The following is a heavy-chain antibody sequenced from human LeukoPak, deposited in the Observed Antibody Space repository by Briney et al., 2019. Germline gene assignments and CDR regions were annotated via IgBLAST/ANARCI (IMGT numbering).Heavy chain of an antibody. Sequence: EASVTVSCKASGGTFSSYAISWVRQAPGQGLEWMGIINPSGGSTSYAQKFQGRVTMTRDTSTSTVYMELSSLRSEDTAVYYCARDLYCSSTSCHDYWGQGTLVTVSS. V-gene: IGHV1-46*01. D-gene: IGHD2-2*01. CDR2: INPSGGST. J-gene: IGHJ4*02. CDR1: GGTFSSYA. CDR3: ARDLYCSSTSCHDY.